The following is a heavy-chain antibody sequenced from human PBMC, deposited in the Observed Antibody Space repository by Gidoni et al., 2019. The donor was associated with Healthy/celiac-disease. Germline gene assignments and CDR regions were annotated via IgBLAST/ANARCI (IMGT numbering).Heavy chain of an antibody. CDR1: GFTFSSYG. CDR3: AKDLGFGELLGYYGMDV. V-gene: IGHV3-30*18. CDR2: SSNEGSNK. Sequence: QVQLVESGGGVVQPGRSLRLSCAASGFTFSSYGMHWVRQAPGKGLEWVAVSSNEGSNKYYADSVKGRFTISRDNSKNTLYLQMSSLRAEDTAVYYCAKDLGFGELLGYYGMDVWGQGTTVTVSS. J-gene: IGHJ6*02. D-gene: IGHD3-10*01.